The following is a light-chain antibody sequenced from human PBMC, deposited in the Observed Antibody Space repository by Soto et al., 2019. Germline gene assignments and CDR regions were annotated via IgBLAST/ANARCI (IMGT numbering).Light chain of an antibody. Sequence: DLQMTQSPSTLSGSVGDSVTITCRASQTISSWLAWYQQKPGKAPKLLIYKASTLKSGVQSRFSGSGSGTEFTLTISSLQPDDSATYYCXQYNTFLTFGGGTKVDI. CDR1: QTISSW. V-gene: IGKV1-5*03. CDR2: KAS. J-gene: IGKJ4*01. CDR3: XQYNTFLT.